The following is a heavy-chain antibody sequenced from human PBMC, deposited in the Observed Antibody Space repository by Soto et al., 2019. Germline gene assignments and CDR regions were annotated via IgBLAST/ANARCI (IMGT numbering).Heavy chain of an antibody. CDR1: GGSISSGGYY. CDR2: IFDSGTT. J-gene: IGHJ4*02. V-gene: IGHV4-31*03. CDR3: ASQASGWYPDY. D-gene: IGHD6-19*01. Sequence: QVQLQESGPGLVKPSQTLSLTCTVSGGSISSGGYYWSWLRQHPGKGLEWIGYIFDSGTTYYNPSLKSRVTISVDPSKSQFSLRLTSETATDTAVYYCASQASGWYPDYWGQGTLVTVSS.